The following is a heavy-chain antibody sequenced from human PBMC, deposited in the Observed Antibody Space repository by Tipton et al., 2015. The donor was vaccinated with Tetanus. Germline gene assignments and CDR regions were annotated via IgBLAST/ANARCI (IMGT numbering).Heavy chain of an antibody. V-gene: IGHV4-59*12. D-gene: IGHD3-22*01. J-gene: IGHJ4*02. CDR3: ARFSYDSGGFYSYFDY. CDR2: IYYSGST. Sequence: LRLSCTVSGGSISSYYWSWIRQPPGKGLEWIGYIYYSGSTNYNPSLKSRVTISVDTSKNQFSLELSSVTAADTAVYYCARFSYDSGGFYSYFDYWGRGTLVTVSS. CDR1: GGSISSYY.